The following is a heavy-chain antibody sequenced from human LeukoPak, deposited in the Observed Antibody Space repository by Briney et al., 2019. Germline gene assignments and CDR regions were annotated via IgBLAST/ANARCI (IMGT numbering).Heavy chain of an antibody. CDR2: ISERGGST. V-gene: IGHV3-23*01. CDR1: GITLSNYG. J-gene: IGHJ4*02. D-gene: IGHD3-10*01. CDR3: AKRGIVIRAVIIVGFHKEAYYFDC. Sequence: PGGSLRLSCAVSGITLSNYGMSWVRQAPGKGLEWVAGISERGGSTKYADSVKGRFTISRDNPKNTLYLQMNSLGAEDTAVYFCAKRGIVIRAVIIVGFHKEAYYFDCWGQGALVTVSS.